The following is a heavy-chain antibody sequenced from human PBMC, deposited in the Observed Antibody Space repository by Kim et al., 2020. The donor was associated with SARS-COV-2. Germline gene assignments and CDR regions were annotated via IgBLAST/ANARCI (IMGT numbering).Heavy chain of an antibody. J-gene: IGHJ6*02. D-gene: IGHD5-18*01. V-gene: IGHV3-23*01. Sequence: GGSLRLSCAASGFTFCSYAMSWVRQAPGKGLEWVSAISGSGGSTYYADSVKGRFTISRDNSKNTLYLQMNSLRAEDTAVYYCAKETSDTAMVLAPDYGMDVWGQGTTVTVSS. CDR1: GFTFCSYA. CDR2: ISGSGGST. CDR3: AKETSDTAMVLAPDYGMDV.